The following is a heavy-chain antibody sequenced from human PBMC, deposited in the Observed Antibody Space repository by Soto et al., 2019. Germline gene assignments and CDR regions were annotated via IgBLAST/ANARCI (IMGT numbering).Heavy chain of an antibody. CDR1: GFIFSSYW. Sequence: GGSLRLSCAASGFIFSSYWMSWVRQATGKGLEWVANIKQDGSEKYYVDSVKGRFTISRDNAKNSLYLQMNSLRAEDAAVYYCAREARRITMIVVVTDGAFDIWGQGTMVTVSS. V-gene: IGHV3-7*05. CDR3: AREARRITMIVVVTDGAFDI. CDR2: IKQDGSEK. D-gene: IGHD3-22*01. J-gene: IGHJ3*02.